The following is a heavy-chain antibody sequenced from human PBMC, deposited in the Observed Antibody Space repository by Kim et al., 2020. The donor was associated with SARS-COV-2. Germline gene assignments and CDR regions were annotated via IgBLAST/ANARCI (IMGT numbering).Heavy chain of an antibody. CDR2: IYPGDSDT. D-gene: IGHD3-9*01. V-gene: IGHV5-51*01. CDR1: GYSFTSYW. Sequence: GESLKISCKGSGYSFTSYWIGWVRQMPGKGLEWMGIIYPGDSDTRYSPSFQGQVTISADKSISTAYLQWSSLKASDTAMYYCARVSSGISYYDIFYWFDPWGQGTLVTVSS. J-gene: IGHJ5*02. CDR3: ARVSSGISYYDIFYWFDP.